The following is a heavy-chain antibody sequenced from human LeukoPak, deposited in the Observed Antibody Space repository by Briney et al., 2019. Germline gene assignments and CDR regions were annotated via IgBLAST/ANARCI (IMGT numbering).Heavy chain of an antibody. CDR2: VYYSGST. CDR1: GGSISSSSYY. J-gene: IGHJ3*02. D-gene: IGHD3-16*02. Sequence: SETLSLTCTVSGGSISSSSYYWGWIRQPPGKGLEWIGNVYYSGSTYNNPSLKSRVTIYVDTSKNQFSLKLSSVTAADTAVYYCTRYRQSPSDAFDIWGQGTMVTVSS. V-gene: IGHV4-39*01. CDR3: TRYRQSPSDAFDI.